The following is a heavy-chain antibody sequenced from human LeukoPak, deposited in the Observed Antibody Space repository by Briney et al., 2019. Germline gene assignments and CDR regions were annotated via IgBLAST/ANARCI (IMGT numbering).Heavy chain of an antibody. Sequence: SETLSLTCTVSGGSISSYYWSWIRQPPGEGLEWIGYIYYSGSTNYNPSLKSRVTISVDTSKNQFSLKLSSVTAADTAVYYCARGGLRAFDIWGQGTMVTVSS. J-gene: IGHJ3*02. CDR3: ARGGLRAFDI. CDR1: GGSISSYY. V-gene: IGHV4-59*01. CDR2: IYYSGST. D-gene: IGHD1-26*01.